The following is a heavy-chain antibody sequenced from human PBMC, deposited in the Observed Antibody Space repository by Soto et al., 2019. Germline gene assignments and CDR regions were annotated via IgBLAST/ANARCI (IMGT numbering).Heavy chain of an antibody. J-gene: IGHJ5*02. CDR3: ARLMYYYGSGSYSPIFWFDP. CDR2: IYYSGST. CDR1: GGSVSSGSYY. Sequence: SETLSLTCTVSGGSVSSGSYYWSWIRQPPGKGLEWIGYIYYSGSTNYNPSLKSRVTISVDTSKNQFSLKLSSVTAADTAVYYCARLMYYYGSGSYSPIFWFDPWGQGTLVTVSS. D-gene: IGHD3-10*01. V-gene: IGHV4-61*01.